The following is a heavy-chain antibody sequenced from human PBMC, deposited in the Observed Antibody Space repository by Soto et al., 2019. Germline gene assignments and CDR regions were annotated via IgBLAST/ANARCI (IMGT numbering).Heavy chain of an antibody. CDR3: VRGTVGYCSSTSCSNYYYYGMDV. CDR1: GFTFSSYS. D-gene: IGHD2-2*01. CDR2: ISSSSTYI. V-gene: IGHV3-21*01. Sequence: EVQLVESGGGLVKPGGSLRLSCAASGFTFSSYSMNWVRQAPGKGLEWVSSISSSSTYIYYADSVKGRFTISRDNAKNSLYLQMNSLRAEDTTVYYCVRGTVGYCSSTSCSNYYYYGMDVWGQGNTVTVSS. J-gene: IGHJ6*02.